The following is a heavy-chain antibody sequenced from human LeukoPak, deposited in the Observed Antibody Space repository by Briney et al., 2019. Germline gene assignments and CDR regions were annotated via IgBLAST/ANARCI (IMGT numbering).Heavy chain of an antibody. CDR3: ARVSCSSTSCPRRDALDV. CDR1: GGSISYYY. Sequence: SETPSLTCTVSGGSISYYYWSWIRQPPGKGLEWIGYIYYSGSTNYNHSLKSRVTISVDTSKNQFSLNLTSVTTADTAVYYCARVSCSSTSCPRRDALDVWGQGTMVTVSS. CDR2: IYYSGST. J-gene: IGHJ3*01. V-gene: IGHV4-59*01. D-gene: IGHD2-2*01.